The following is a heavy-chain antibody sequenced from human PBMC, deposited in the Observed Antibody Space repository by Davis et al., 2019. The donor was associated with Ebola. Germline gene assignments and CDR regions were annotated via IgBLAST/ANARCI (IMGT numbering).Heavy chain of an antibody. CDR3: AHTLRNYDRIGYPDY. Sequence: SGPPLVKPTQTLTLTSTFPGLTLTTSEVGVGWIRQPPANPLEWLAVTHWPDEKRYSPSLKSRLTITKDTSKNRVVLTMTNMDSVDTATYFCAHTLRNYDRIGYPDYWGQGTLVTVSS. J-gene: IGHJ4*02. D-gene: IGHD3-22*01. CDR2: THWPDEK. CDR1: GLTLTTSEVG. V-gene: IGHV2-5*01.